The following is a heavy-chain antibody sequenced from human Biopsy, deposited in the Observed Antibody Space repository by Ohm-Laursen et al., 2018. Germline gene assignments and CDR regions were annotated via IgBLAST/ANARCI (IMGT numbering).Heavy chain of an antibody. V-gene: IGHV1-69*13. D-gene: IGHD1-26*01. J-gene: IGHJ4*02. CDR3: ARGPHSGSHSCFHY. CDR2: IMPMFGTA. Sequence: GHSVKPSRTVSGGTFINYATRWARQTPGEGLEWMGGIMPMFGTANYAQMFQGRVTISADESTSTSYMELSSLTTEDTAIYYCARGPHSGSHSCFHYWGRGTLVTVSS. CDR1: GGTFINYA.